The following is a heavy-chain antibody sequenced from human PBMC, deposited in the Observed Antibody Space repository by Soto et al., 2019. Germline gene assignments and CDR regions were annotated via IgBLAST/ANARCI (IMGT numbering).Heavy chain of an antibody. Sequence: GSSVKVSCKASGGTFSSYAISWVRQAPGQGLEWMGGIIPIFGTANYAQKFQGRVTITADKSTSTAYMELSSLRSEDTAVYYCARCPIIPITMIVANSGYYYYGMDVWGQGTTVTVSS. CDR3: ARCPIIPITMIVANSGYYYYGMDV. V-gene: IGHV1-69*06. J-gene: IGHJ6*02. CDR1: GGTFSSYA. D-gene: IGHD3-22*01. CDR2: IIPIFGTA.